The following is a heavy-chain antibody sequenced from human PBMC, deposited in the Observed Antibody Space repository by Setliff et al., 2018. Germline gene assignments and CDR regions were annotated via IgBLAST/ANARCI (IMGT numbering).Heavy chain of an antibody. CDR1: GFTFSRYA. V-gene: IGHV3-23*01. D-gene: IGHD3-10*01. CDR3: AKDYGSGSYAFDF. Sequence: HPGGSLRLSCAATGFTFSRYAMSWVRQAPGKGLEWVSAISATGGSTYYADSVKGRFTISRDNSKNMLYLQMNSLRAEDTALYYCAKDYGSGSYAFDFWGQGNLVTVSS. J-gene: IGHJ4*02. CDR2: ISATGGST.